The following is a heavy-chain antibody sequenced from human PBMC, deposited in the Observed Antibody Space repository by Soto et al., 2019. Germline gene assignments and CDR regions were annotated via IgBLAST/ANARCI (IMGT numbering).Heavy chain of an antibody. Sequence: QLQLQESGSGLVKPSQTLSLTCAVSGGSISSGNSYSWSWIRQPLGKGLEWIGSISHTGSTSYNPSLKGRVSMSVDKSKTQFSLKLSSVTAADMAVYFCARAVAPYLGTWFDPWGQGTLVSVSS. D-gene: IGHD3-16*01. J-gene: IGHJ5*02. CDR2: ISHTGST. CDR1: GGSISSGNSYS. V-gene: IGHV4-30-2*01. CDR3: ARAVAPYLGTWFDP.